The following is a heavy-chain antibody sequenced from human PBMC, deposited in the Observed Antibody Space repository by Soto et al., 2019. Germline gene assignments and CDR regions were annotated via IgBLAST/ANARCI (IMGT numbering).Heavy chain of an antibody. CDR3: TKSADSAGWGVDF. CDR1: GFMFDSYA. V-gene: IGHV3-48*02. J-gene: IGHJ4*02. CDR2: ISPGGDRI. D-gene: IGHD6-19*01. Sequence: EVQLVESGGGLVQPGGSLRLSCVASGFMFDSYAMNWVRQAPGKGLEWVSNISPGGDRIYYAESLKGRITISRDNARNSLSMHMNRLSDEDTAVYYCTKSADSAGWGVDFWGQGTLVTVSS.